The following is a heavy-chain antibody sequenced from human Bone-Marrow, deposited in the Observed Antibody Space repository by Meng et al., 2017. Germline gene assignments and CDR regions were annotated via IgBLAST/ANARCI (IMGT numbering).Heavy chain of an antibody. V-gene: IGHV3-7*01. Sequence: GESPKISCAGSGFPFSSYWMGWVRQAPGKGLAWVANIKQEGSEKYYVDSVKGRLTSSRDNAKNSLYLQMNSLRAEDTAVYYCARFTSFAPRYGDLLYYYYYGMDVWGQGTTVTVSS. CDR1: GFPFSSYW. D-gene: IGHD4-17*01. CDR2: IKQEGSEK. CDR3: ARFTSFAPRYGDLLYYYYYGMDV. J-gene: IGHJ6*02.